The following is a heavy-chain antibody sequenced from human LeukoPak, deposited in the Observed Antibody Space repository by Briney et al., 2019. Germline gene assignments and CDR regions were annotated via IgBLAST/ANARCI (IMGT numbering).Heavy chain of an antibody. CDR1: GGSISSYY. J-gene: IGHJ3*02. V-gene: IGHV4-59*01. Sequence: SETLSLTCTVSGGSISSYYWSWIRQPPGKGLEWIGYIYYSGSTNYNPSLKSRVTISVDTSKNQFSLKLSSVTAADTAVYYCARVDISGSYMGDAFDIWGQGTMVTVSP. D-gene: IGHD1-26*01. CDR2: IYYSGST. CDR3: ARVDISGSYMGDAFDI.